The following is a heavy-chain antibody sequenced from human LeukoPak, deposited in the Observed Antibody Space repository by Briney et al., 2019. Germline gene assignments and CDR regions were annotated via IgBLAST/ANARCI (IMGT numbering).Heavy chain of an antibody. CDR2: MNPNSGNT. D-gene: IGHD4-17*01. J-gene: IGHJ5*02. V-gene: IGHV1-8*02. Sequence: GASVKVSCKASGGTFSSYAISWVRQAPGQGLEWMGWMNPNSGNTGYAQRFQGRVTMTRNTSISTAYMELSSLTSEDTAVYYCARRNYGDSRRWVDPWGQGTLVTVSS. CDR3: ARRNYGDSRRWVDP. CDR1: GGTFSSYA.